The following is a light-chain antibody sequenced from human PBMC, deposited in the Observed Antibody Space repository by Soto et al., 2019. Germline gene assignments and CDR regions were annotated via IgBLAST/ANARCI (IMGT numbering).Light chain of an antibody. Sequence: DIPLTQSPSSLSASVGARVTITCRASQGVGTFLAWYQHNPGKAPKSLIKTASTLQSRVPSRCSGSGSGTDFTLTISSLPPEDFPTYYCQQYSTYPQPCGQGTRV. CDR1: QGVGTF. CDR3: QQYSTYPQP. CDR2: TAS. V-gene: IGKV1D-16*01. J-gene: IGKJ5*01.